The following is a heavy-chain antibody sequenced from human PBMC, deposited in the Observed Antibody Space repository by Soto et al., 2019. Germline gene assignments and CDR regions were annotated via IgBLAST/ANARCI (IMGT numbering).Heavy chain of an antibody. CDR3: ARAVDLFYDSFGYRYLDD. CDR2: ISAYNGNT. J-gene: IGHJ4*02. V-gene: IGHV1-18*03. Sequence: QVQLVQSGAEVKKPGASVKVSCKASGYTFTSYGISWVRQAPGQVLEWMGWISAYNGNTNYAQKLKGRVTMTTDTTTSTAYMELRSLSSDDMAVYYGARAVDLFYDSFGYRYLDDWGQGTLVTVSS. CDR1: GYTFTSYG. D-gene: IGHD3-22*01.